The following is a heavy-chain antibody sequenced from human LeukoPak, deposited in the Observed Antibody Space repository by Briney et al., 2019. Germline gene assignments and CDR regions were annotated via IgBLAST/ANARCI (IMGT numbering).Heavy chain of an antibody. D-gene: IGHD3-22*01. V-gene: IGHV3-21*03. CDR3: VSELDFSDSSGL. J-gene: IGHJ3*01. Sequence: PGGSLRLSCAASGFSFSTYSMSWVRQAPGKGLEWVSAITRSSSSIYYADSVKGRFTISRDNAKKSVYLQMNSLRAEDTAVYYCVSELDFSDSSGLWGPGTMVTVSS. CDR1: GFSFSTYS. CDR2: ITRSSSSI.